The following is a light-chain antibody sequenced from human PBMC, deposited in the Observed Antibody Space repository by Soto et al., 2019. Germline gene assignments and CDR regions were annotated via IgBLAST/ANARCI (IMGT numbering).Light chain of an antibody. CDR2: GAS. CDR3: QQGYSTPVT. J-gene: IGKJ5*01. V-gene: IGKV1-39*01. Sequence: DIHMTQSPSSLSPSVGDRVTLTCRASQSISRHLNWYQQKAGRAPRLLIYGASNLQSGVPSRFRCSGSGTELTITVSSRLPEDFATYFCQQGYSTPVTFGQGTR. CDR1: QSISRH.